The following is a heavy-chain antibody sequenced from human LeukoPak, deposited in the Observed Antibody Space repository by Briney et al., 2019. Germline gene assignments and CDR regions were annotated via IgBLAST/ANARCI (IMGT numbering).Heavy chain of an antibody. CDR3: ARAMSTFGGVRNYFDS. CDR1: GFTFSTYA. CDR2: VSISSGTT. V-gene: IGHV3-48*04. J-gene: IGHJ4*02. Sequence: GSLRLSCAGSGFTFSTYALSWVRQAPGKGLEWVSFVSISSGTTYYADSVKGRFRISRDNAKSSLDLEMNSLRAEDTAVYYCARAMSTFGGVRNYFDSWGQGTLVTVSS. D-gene: IGHD3-16*01.